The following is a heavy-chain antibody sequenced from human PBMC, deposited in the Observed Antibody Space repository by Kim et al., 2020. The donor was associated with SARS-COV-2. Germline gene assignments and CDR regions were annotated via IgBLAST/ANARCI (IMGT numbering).Heavy chain of an antibody. D-gene: IGHD6-13*01. J-gene: IGHJ4*02. CDR3: TRLVGSSWFDY. CDR1: GDSVSSNSVT. V-gene: IGHV6-1*01. Sequence: SQTLSLTCDISGDSVSSNSVTWTWIRQSPSRGLEWLGRTYYRSRWYFDYAPSLKGRLTINPDTVRNQFSLHLSSVSPEDTAVYFFTRLVGSSWFDYWGQGTLVTVSS. CDR2: TYYRSRWYF.